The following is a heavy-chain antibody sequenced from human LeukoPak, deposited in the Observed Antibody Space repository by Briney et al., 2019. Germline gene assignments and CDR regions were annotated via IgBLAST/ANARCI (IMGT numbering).Heavy chain of an antibody. D-gene: IGHD1-26*01. J-gene: IGHJ4*02. CDR1: GGSISSSSYY. CDR2: IYYSGST. V-gene: IGHV4-39*01. Sequence: PSETLSLTCTVSGGSISSSSYYWGWIRQPPGKGLEWIGSIYYSGSTYYNPSLKSRVTISVDTSKNQFSLKLSSVTAADTAVYYCASVLGATYFDYWGQGTLVTVSS. CDR3: ASVLGATYFDY.